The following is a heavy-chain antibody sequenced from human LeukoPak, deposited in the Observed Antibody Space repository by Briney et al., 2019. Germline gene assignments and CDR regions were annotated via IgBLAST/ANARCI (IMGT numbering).Heavy chain of an antibody. CDR3: ARARYSSGWYFDY. V-gene: IGHV3-48*01. D-gene: IGHD6-19*01. CDR2: ISSSSSTM. CDR1: GFTFIIYN. J-gene: IGHJ4*02. Sequence: GGSLRLSCAASGFTFIIYNINWVRQAPGKGLEWVSYISSSSSTMYYADSVKGRFTISRDNAKNSLYLQMNSLRAEDTAVYYCARARYSSGWYFDYWGQGTLVTVSS.